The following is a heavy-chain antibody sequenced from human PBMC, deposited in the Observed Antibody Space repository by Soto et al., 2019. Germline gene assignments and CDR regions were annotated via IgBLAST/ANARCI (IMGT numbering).Heavy chain of an antibody. J-gene: IGHJ6*02. CDR3: AKENGVVPAARHDYYGMDV. D-gene: IGHD2-2*01. CDR2: ISGSGGST. V-gene: IGHV3-23*01. Sequence: EVQLLESGGGLVQPGGSLRLSCAASGFTFSSYAMSWVRQAPGKGLEWVSAISGSGGSTYYADSVKGRFTISRDNSKNTLYLQMNSLRAEDTTVYYCAKENGVVPAARHDYYGMDVWGQGTTVTVSS. CDR1: GFTFSSYA.